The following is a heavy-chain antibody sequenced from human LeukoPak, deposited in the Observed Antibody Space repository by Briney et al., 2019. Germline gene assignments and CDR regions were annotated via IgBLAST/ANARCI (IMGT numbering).Heavy chain of an antibody. CDR2: INPNSGGT. CDR3: ARDRPHYDILTGAIALNWFDP. D-gene: IGHD3-9*01. Sequence: ASVKASCKASGYTFTGYYMHWVRQAPGQGLEWMGWINPNSGGTNYAQKFQGRVTMTRDTSISTAYMELGRLRSDDTAVYYCARDRPHYDILTGAIALNWFDPWGQGTLVTVSS. J-gene: IGHJ5*02. V-gene: IGHV1-2*02. CDR1: GYTFTGYY.